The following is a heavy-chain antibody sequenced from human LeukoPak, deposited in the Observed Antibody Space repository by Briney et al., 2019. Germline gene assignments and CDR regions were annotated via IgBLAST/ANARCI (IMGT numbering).Heavy chain of an antibody. V-gene: IGHV4-59*08. Sequence: PSETLSLTCTVSGGSISSYYWSWIRQPPGKGLEWIGYIYYSGSTNYNPSLKSRVTISVDTSKNQFSLKLSSVTAADTAVYYCARLPISSLRLYYYYYMDVWGKGTTVTVSS. J-gene: IGHJ6*03. CDR3: ARLPISSLRLYYYYYMDV. CDR1: GGSISSYY. CDR2: IYYSGST. D-gene: IGHD3-3*02.